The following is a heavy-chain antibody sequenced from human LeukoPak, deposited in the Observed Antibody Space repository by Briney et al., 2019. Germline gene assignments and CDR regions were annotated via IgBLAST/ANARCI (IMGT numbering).Heavy chain of an antibody. CDR2: IWYDGSNK. J-gene: IGHJ4*02. D-gene: IGHD6-19*01. V-gene: IGHV3-33*06. CDR3: ANPRRWLVRDYFDY. CDR1: GFTFSSYG. Sequence: PGGSLRLSCAASGFTFSSYGMHWVRQAPGKGLEWVAVIWYDGSNKYYADSVKGRFTISRDNSKNTLYLQMNSLRAEDTAVYYCANPRRWLVRDYFDYWGQGTLVTVSS.